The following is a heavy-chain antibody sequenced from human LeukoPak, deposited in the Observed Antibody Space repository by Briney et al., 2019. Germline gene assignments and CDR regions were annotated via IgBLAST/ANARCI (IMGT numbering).Heavy chain of an antibody. CDR3: ARVPVAGTAPYYYYYMDV. CDR1: GGFISSYY. D-gene: IGHD6-19*01. V-gene: IGHV4-59*01. J-gene: IGHJ6*03. CDR2: IYYSGST. Sequence: SETLSLTCTVSGGFISSYYWSWIREPPGKGLEWIGYIYYSGSTNYNPSLKSRVTISVDTSKNQFSLKLSSVTAADTAVYYCARVPVAGTAPYYYYYMDVWGKGTTVTVSS.